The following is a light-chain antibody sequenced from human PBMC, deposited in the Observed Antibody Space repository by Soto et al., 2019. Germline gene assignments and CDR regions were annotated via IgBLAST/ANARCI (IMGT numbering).Light chain of an antibody. J-gene: IGLJ2*01. V-gene: IGLV2-14*03. CDR1: SSDVGGYNF. Sequence: QSALTQPASVSGSPGQSITISCTGTSSDVGGYNFVSWYQQHPGEAPKLVMFDVSNRPSGISSRFSGSKSGNTASLTISGLQAEDEADYYCSSYTTSSTLFGGGTKLTVL. CDR3: SSYTTSSTL. CDR2: DVS.